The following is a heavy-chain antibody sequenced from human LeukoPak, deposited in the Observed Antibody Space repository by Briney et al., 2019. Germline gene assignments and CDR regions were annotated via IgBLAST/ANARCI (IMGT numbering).Heavy chain of an antibody. V-gene: IGHV5-10-1*01. CDR3: ARHTYYYYGMDV. CDR2: IDPSDSYT. CDR1: GCSFTTYW. Sequence: PGESLQISSEASGCSFTTYWIGWVRQMPGKGVEWMGRIDPSDSYTNYTPSFQGHVTISADKSISTAYLQWSSLKASDTAMYYCARHTYYYYGMDVWGQGTTVTVSS. J-gene: IGHJ6*02.